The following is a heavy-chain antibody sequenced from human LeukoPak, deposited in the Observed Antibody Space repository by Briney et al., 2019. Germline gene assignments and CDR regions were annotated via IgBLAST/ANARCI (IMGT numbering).Heavy chain of an antibody. J-gene: IGHJ5*02. D-gene: IGHD6-19*01. V-gene: IGHV1-69*05. CDR2: IIHIFGTA. CDR3: ARSFAYSSGWFDP. Sequence: VKLSCKAFGGTFSRYVISWVRQAPGERLEWLGGIIHIFGTANYAQKFQGRITITTAESTSTAYMELSSLSSEDTAVYYCARSFAYSSGWFDPWGQGTLVTVSS. CDR1: GGTFSRYV.